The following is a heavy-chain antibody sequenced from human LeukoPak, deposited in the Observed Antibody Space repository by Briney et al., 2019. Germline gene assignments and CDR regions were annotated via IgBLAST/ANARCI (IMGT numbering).Heavy chain of an antibody. Sequence: PGGSLRLSCAASGFTVSSNYMSWVRQAPGKGLEWVSVICSGGSTYYADSVKGRFTISRDNSKNTLYLQMNSLRAEDTAVYYCARDRTDAFDIWGQGTMVTVSS. CDR2: ICSGGST. CDR3: ARDRTDAFDI. J-gene: IGHJ3*02. CDR1: GFTVSSNY. V-gene: IGHV3-66*02.